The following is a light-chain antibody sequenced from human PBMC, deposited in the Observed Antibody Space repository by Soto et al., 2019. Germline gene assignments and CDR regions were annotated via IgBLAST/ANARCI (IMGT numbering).Light chain of an antibody. J-gene: IGKJ3*01. CDR2: GAS. Sequence: EIVLTQSPGTLSLSPGERATLSCRASQSVNLNYLAWYQQKPGQAPRLLIYGASSRATGIPDRFSGSGSGTEFTLTVSRLEPEDFAVYYCQQYSRSPFTFGPGTKVDIK. CDR3: QQYSRSPFT. V-gene: IGKV3-20*01. CDR1: QSVNLNY.